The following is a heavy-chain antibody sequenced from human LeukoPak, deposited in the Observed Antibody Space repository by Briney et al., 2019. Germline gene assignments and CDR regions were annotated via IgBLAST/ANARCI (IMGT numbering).Heavy chain of an antibody. D-gene: IGHD4-23*01. CDR2: IYYSGGT. CDR3: ARDLLNEGNHLDY. CDR1: GGSISSGDYY. V-gene: IGHV4-30-4*01. Sequence: SQTLSLTCTVSGGSISSGDYYWSWIRQPPGKGLEWIGYIYYSGGTYYNPSLKSRVTISVDTSKNQFSLKLSSVTAADTAVYYCARDLLNEGNHLDYWGQGTLVTVSS. J-gene: IGHJ4*02.